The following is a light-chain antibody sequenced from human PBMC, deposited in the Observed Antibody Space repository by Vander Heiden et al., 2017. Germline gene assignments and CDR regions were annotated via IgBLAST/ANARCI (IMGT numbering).Light chain of an antibody. CDR1: KLGDRY. Sequence: SYELTQPPSVSVSPGQTASITCSGDKLGDRYVCWYQQRPGQSPVLVIYQDKKRPSGIPERFSGSNSGNTATLTISGTQTMDEADYYCQAWDNTVIFGGGTKLTVL. J-gene: IGLJ2*01. V-gene: IGLV3-1*01. CDR2: QDK. CDR3: QAWDNTVI.